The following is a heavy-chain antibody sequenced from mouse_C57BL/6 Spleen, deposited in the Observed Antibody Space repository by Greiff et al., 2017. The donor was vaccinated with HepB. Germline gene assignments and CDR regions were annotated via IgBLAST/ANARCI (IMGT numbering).Heavy chain of an antibody. Sequence: EVQLVESGGGLVKPGGSLKLSCAASGFTFSDYGMHWVRQAPEKGLEWVAYISSGSSTIYNADTVKGRFTISRDNAKNTLFLQMTSLRSEDTAMYYCARKEIYYSHTGYAMDYWGQGTSVTVSS. V-gene: IGHV5-17*01. J-gene: IGHJ4*01. CDR3: ARKEIYYSHTGYAMDY. CDR2: ISSGSSTI. CDR1: GFTFSDYG. D-gene: IGHD2-12*01.